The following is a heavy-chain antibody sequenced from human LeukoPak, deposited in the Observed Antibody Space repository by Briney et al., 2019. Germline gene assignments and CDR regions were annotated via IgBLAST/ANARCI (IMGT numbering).Heavy chain of an antibody. CDR2: ISCYNGHT. CDR3: ARESYYYDSSGYQPYYYYGMDV. CDR1: GYMFNSYY. J-gene: IGHJ6*02. Sequence: ASVKVSCKASGYMFNSYYMTWVRQAPGQGLEWMGWISCYNGHTNYAQKFQGRVTMTRDTSTSTVYMELSSLRSEDTAVYYCARESYYYDSSGYQPYYYYGMDVWGQGTTVTVSS. D-gene: IGHD3-22*01. V-gene: IGHV1-18*01.